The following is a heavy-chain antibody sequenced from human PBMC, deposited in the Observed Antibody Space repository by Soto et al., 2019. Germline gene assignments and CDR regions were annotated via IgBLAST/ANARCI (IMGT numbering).Heavy chain of an antibody. CDR3: ARGSSRFDD. J-gene: IGHJ4*02. CDR2: IKEDGSEK. CDR1: EFTFSSYW. Sequence: EVQLVESGGGLVQPGGPLRLSCAASEFTFSSYWMSWVRQAPGKGLEWVANIKEDGSEKYYVDSVRGRFTISRDNVKNSLYLRMNSLRAEDTAVYYCARGSSRFDDWGQGTLVTVSS. D-gene: IGHD6-13*01. V-gene: IGHV3-7*03.